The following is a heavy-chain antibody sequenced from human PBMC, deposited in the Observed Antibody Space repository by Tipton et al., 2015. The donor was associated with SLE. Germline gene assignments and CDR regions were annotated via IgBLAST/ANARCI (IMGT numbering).Heavy chain of an antibody. D-gene: IGHD3/OR15-3a*01. CDR1: GDSISSSSYY. J-gene: IGHJ6*03. CDR3: ARAPGLERDYYYYYYMDV. CDR2: IYHSGIT. V-gene: IGHV4-61*05. Sequence: TLSLTCIVSGDSISSSSYYWGWIRQPPGKGLEWIAYIYHSGITNYNPSLQSRVTISIDTSKNQFSLRLTSVTAADTAVYYCARAPGLERDYYYYYYMDVWGKGTTVTVSS.